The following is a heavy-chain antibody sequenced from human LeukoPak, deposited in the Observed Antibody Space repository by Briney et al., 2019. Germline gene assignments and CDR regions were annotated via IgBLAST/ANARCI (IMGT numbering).Heavy chain of an antibody. CDR1: VFTFIDYV. V-gene: IGHV3-23*01. D-gene: IGHD1-26*01. Sequence: GGALRHSCAFSVFTFIDYVMSSVRQAPRKGVEWVSPISGSGGTTYSADSVKGRFTITRNNSKNTLYLQINSLRGEDTAVYYCAKDRGSFFVGYLDYWGQGTPVTVSS. J-gene: IGHJ4*02. CDR2: ISGSGGTT. CDR3: AKDRGSFFVGYLDY.